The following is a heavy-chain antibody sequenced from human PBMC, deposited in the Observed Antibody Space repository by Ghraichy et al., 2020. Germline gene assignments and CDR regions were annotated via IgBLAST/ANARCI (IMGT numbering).Heavy chain of an antibody. J-gene: IGHJ4*02. D-gene: IGHD1-26*01. V-gene: IGHV1-2*02. Sequence: ASVKVSCKIARAHVSSPVTLRERESRGQRVKKMGWIDPDSGGTSYAQKFQGRVTMTRDTSINTVYMELSSLRFDDTAIYYCARDWYSGIADYFDYWGQGSLV. CDR1: RAHVSSPV. CDR2: IDPDSGGT. CDR3: ARDWYSGIADYFDY.